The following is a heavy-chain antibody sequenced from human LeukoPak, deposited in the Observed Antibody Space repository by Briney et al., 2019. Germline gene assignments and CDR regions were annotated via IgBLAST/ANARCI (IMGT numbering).Heavy chain of an antibody. D-gene: IGHD5/OR15-5a*01. CDR1: GGSINSYY. CDR2: MYYSGST. V-gene: IGHV4-59*01. J-gene: IGHJ3*01. Sequence: SETLSLTCTVSGGSINSYYWNWIRQPPGKGLEWIGYMYYSGSTNYNPSLKSRVTISVDTSKKQFSLKLKSVTAADTAVYYCTKTALVYTTGVFNLWGLGTKVIVSS. CDR3: TKTALVYTTGVFNL.